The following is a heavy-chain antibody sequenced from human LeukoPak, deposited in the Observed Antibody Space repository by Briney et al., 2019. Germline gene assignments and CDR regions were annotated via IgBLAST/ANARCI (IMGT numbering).Heavy chain of an antibody. V-gene: IGHV3-23*01. CDR1: GFTFSSYG. J-gene: IGHJ4*02. CDR3: SRLTDSGTDC. Sequence: GGSLRLSCAASGFTFSSYGMSWVRQAPGKGLEWVSAIGSSGGTTYYADSVKGRFTISRDNSKNTLFLQMNSLRAEDTAMYSCSRLTDSGTDCWGQGTLVTVSS. CDR2: IGSSGGTT. D-gene: IGHD6-13*01.